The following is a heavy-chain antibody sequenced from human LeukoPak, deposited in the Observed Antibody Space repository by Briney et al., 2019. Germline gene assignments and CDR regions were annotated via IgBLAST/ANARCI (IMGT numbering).Heavy chain of an antibody. V-gene: IGHV3-23*01. CDR3: ADIAVAGNFDS. CDR1: GFTFYTQA. J-gene: IGHJ4*02. Sequence: GGSLRLSCAASGFTFYTQAMTWVRQAPGKGLEWVSAISGRGARIFYADSVKGRFTISRDNSINTLYLQMSSLRVEDTAIYYCADIAVAGNFDSWGQGTLVTVSS. CDR2: ISGRGARI. D-gene: IGHD6-19*01.